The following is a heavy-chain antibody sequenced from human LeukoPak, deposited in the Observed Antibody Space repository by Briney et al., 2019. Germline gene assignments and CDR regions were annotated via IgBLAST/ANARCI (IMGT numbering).Heavy chain of an antibody. J-gene: IGHJ3*02. CDR1: GFTFGSYS. CDR3: VRELGAPAAGAFDI. V-gene: IGHV3-21*01. D-gene: IGHD3-3*02. Sequence: GGSLRLSCAGSGFTFGSYSMNWVRQAPGKGLEWVSSMGSSGTNGYYADSVKGRFIISRDNAKNSLFLQMNSLRAEDSALYYCVRELGAPAAGAFDIWGQGTLVTVSS. CDR2: MGSSGTNG.